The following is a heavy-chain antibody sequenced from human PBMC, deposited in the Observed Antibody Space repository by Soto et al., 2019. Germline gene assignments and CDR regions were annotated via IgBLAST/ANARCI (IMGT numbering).Heavy chain of an antibody. J-gene: IGHJ4*02. CDR2: IQSKSDGGTT. Sequence: EVQLVESGGGLVKPGGSLRVSCAASGFTFTNAWMSWVRQAPGKGLEWVGRIQSKSDGGTTDYAAPVKGRFTISRDDSKNTLFLQMNSLKSEDTAVYYCLTDGYNYDPLRGSYWGQGTLVTVSS. V-gene: IGHV3-15*01. CDR1: GFTFTNAW. D-gene: IGHD5-18*01. CDR3: LTDGYNYDPLRGSY.